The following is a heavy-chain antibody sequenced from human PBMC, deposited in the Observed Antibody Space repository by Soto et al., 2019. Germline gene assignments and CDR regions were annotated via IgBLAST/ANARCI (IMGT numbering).Heavy chain of an antibody. CDR3: TQVGGIRDGVTAH. Sequence: EVQLLESGGDLVQPGGSLRLSCAASGFTFTSYAMSWIRQAPGKGLEWVSAITGGGDNTSYAISVKGRFTISIVNSKNPMLLQRHSLRAEDSAFYYCTQVGGIRDGVTAHWGQGTLVTVSS. J-gene: IGHJ4*02. V-gene: IGHV3-23*01. CDR1: GFTFTSYA. D-gene: IGHD3-16*01. CDR2: ITGGGDNT.